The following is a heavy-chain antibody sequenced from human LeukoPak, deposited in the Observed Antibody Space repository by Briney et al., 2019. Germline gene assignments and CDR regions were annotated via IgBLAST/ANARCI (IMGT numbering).Heavy chain of an antibody. D-gene: IGHD3-10*01. J-gene: IGHJ4*02. Sequence: PGGSLRLSCAASRFTFSSYGMSWVRQAPGKGLEWVSAISNSGGSTYYADSVKGRFTISRDNSKNTLYLQMNSLRAEDTAVYYCAEGARGYFDYWGQGTLVTVSS. CDR2: ISNSGGST. CDR3: AEGARGYFDY. CDR1: RFTFSSYG. V-gene: IGHV3-23*01.